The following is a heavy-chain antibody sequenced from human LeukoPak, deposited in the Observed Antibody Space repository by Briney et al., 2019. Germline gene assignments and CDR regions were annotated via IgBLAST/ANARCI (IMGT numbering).Heavy chain of an antibody. J-gene: IGHJ3*02. V-gene: IGHV3-30*02. CDR1: GFTFSNFG. CDR3: AKDASTTSRTLDI. Sequence: GGSLRLSCAASGFTFSNFGMYWVRQAPGKGLEWVAFIRYGGTGDYYPDSVEGRFTVSRDNSKNTLFLQMNSLRHEDTAVYFCAKDASTTSRTLDIWGQGTLVTVSS. D-gene: IGHD2/OR15-2a*01. CDR2: IRYGGTGD.